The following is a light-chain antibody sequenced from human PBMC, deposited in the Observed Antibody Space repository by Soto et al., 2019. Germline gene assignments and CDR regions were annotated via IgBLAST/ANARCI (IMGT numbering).Light chain of an antibody. CDR1: RSLLKANGYTY. CDR2: LGY. Sequence: DIVMIQTPLSLTVTPGEPASISCRSSRSLLKANGYTYFHWFLQKPGQSPQLLIYLGYNRAPGVPDRFSGTGSGTDFTLKISRVEAEDVGVYYCMQTLESRTFGQGTKVDIK. V-gene: IGKV2-28*01. J-gene: IGKJ1*01. CDR3: MQTLESRT.